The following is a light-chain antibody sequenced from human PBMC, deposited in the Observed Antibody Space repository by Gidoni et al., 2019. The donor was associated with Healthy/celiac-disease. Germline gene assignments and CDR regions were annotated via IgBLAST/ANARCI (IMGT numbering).Light chain of an antibody. CDR1: SSNIGAGYD. J-gene: IGLJ2*01. CDR3: QSYDSSLSGAHVV. Sequence: QSVLTQPPSVSVAPRQRVTISCTGSSSNIGAGYDVHWYQQLPGTAPKLLIYGNSNRPSGVPDRFSGSKSGTSASLAITGLQAEDEDDYYCQSYDSSLSGAHVVFGGGTKLTVL. CDR2: GNS. V-gene: IGLV1-40*01.